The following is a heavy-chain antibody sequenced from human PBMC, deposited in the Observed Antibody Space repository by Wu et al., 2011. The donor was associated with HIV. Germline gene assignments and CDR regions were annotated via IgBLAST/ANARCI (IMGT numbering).Heavy chain of an antibody. J-gene: IGHJ6*02. V-gene: IGHV1-2*02. D-gene: IGHD2-2*02. CDR1: GYTFTNHY. Sequence: QVQLVQSGAEVKKPGASVKVSCKASGYTFTNHYMHWVRQAPGQGLEWMGWMNPKSGDTNYPQKFQGRVTLTRDTSISTVYMELSRLRSDDTAVYYCARSRYPYYYYAVDVWGQGTTVTVSS. CDR3: ARSRYPYYYYAVDV. CDR2: MNPKSGDT.